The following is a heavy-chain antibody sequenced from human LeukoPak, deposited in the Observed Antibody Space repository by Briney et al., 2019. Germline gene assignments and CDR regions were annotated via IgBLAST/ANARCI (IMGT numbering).Heavy chain of an antibody. V-gene: IGHV3-43*02. D-gene: IGHD4-17*01. CDR2: ISGDGTRT. CDR1: GFTFDDYA. CDR3: AKVPDYGDFIFDY. J-gene: IGHJ4*02. Sequence: GGSLRLSCAASGFTFDDYAMHWVRQAPGKGLEWVPLISGDGTRTYYADSVKGRFTISRDNSKNSLYLQMNSLRTADTALYYCAKVPDYGDFIFDYWGQGTLVTVSS.